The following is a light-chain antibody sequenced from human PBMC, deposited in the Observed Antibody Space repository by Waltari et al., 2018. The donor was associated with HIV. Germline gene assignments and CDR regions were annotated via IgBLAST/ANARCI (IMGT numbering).Light chain of an antibody. J-gene: IGLJ2*01. V-gene: IGLV2-14*03. CDR1: SSDVGGYTS. Sequence: QSALTQPASVSGSPGQSITISCTGTSSDVGGYTSVSWYRQTPGETPKLIIYDVNKRPTGISSRFSGSKSGNTASLTISGLQAEDEADFYCSSYTTSSVLVFGGGTKLTVL. CDR3: SSYTTSSVLV. CDR2: DVN.